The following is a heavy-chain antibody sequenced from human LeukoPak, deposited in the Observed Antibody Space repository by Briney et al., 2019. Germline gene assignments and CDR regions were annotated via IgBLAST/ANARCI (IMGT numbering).Heavy chain of an antibody. CDR2: IYTSGTT. CDR3: ARGRDTVNFDY. Sequence: SETLYLTCTVSGGSITSYYWSWIRQPAGKGLEWIGRIYTSGTTNSNPSLKSRVTMSVNTSKNQFSLKLTSVTAADTAVYYCARGRDTVNFDYWGQGTLVTVSS. J-gene: IGHJ4*02. V-gene: IGHV4-4*07. D-gene: IGHD5-18*01. CDR1: GGSITSYY.